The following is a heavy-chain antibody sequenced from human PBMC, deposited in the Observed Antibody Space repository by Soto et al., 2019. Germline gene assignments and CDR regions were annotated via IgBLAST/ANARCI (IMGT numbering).Heavy chain of an antibody. J-gene: IGHJ4*02. CDR2: IYYSGIT. CDR1: GGSISSGDYY. CDR3: ATFSMVRGVISPLDY. Sequence: SETLSLTCTVSGGSISSGDYYWSWIRQPPGKGLDLIGYIYYSGITYYNPSLKSRVTISVDTSKNQFSLKLSSVTDADTAVYDCATFSMVRGVISPLDYGGQGTLVPVSS. V-gene: IGHV4-30-4*01. D-gene: IGHD3-10*01.